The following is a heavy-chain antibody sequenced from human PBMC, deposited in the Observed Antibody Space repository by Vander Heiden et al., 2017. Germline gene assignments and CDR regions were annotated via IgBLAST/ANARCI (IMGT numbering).Heavy chain of an antibody. Sequence: EVQLVESGGGLVKPGGSLRLSCAASGFTFSSYSMNWVRQAPGKGLEWVSSISSSSSYIYYADSVKGRVTISRDNAKNSLYLQMNSLRAEDTAVYYCAREGRDYYDSSGYYLNDYWGQGTLVTVSS. D-gene: IGHD3-22*01. CDR1: GFTFSSYS. V-gene: IGHV3-21*01. CDR2: ISSSSSYI. J-gene: IGHJ4*02. CDR3: AREGRDYYDSSGYYLNDY.